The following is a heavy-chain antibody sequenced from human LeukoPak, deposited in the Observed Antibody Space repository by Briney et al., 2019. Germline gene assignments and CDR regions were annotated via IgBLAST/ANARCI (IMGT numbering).Heavy chain of an antibody. J-gene: IGHJ4*02. D-gene: IGHD3-10*01. Sequence: GRSLRLSCAASGFTFSSYAMHWVRQAPGKGLEWVAVISYDGSNKYYADSVKGRFTISRDNSKNTLYLQMNSLRAEDAAVYYCPKGSATVRPYYFDYWGQGTLVTVSS. V-gene: IGHV3-30-3*01. CDR3: PKGSATVRPYYFDY. CDR2: ISYDGSNK. CDR1: GFTFSSYA.